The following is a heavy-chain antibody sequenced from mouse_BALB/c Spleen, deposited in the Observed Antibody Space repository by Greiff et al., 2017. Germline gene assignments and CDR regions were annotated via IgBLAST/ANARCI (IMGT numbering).Heavy chain of an antibody. Sequence: EVKLVESGGGLVQPKGSLKLSCAASGFTFNTYAMNWVRQAPGKGLEWVARIRSKSNNYATYYADSVKDRFTISRDDSQSMLYLQMNNLKTEDTAMYYCVRGRYGNAMDYWGQGTSVTVSS. D-gene: IGHD2-14*01. CDR3: VRGRYGNAMDY. V-gene: IGHV10-1*02. CDR1: GFTFNTYA. CDR2: IRSKSNNYAT. J-gene: IGHJ4*01.